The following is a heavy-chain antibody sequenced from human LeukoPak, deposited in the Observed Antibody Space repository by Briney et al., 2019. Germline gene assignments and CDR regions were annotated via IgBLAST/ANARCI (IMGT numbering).Heavy chain of an antibody. J-gene: IGHJ5*02. D-gene: IGHD3-10*01. CDR3: ARVMRRGTMVRGVIITNTWFDP. Sequence: PGGSLRLSCAASGFTFSSYWMSWVRQAPGKGLEGVANIKQDGSEKYYVDSVKGRFTISRDNAKNSLYLQLNSLRAEDTAVYYCARVMRRGTMVRGVIITNTWFDPWGQGTLVTVSS. CDR2: IKQDGSEK. CDR1: GFTFSSYW. V-gene: IGHV3-7*01.